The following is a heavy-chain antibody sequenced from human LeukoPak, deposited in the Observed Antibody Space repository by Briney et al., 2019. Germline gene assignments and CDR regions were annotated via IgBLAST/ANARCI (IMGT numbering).Heavy chain of an antibody. J-gene: IGHJ4*02. CDR2: MYTSGST. V-gene: IGHV4-61*02. CDR3: ARENAYSSSWYPPYYFDY. CDR1: GGSISSGRYY. Sequence: SETLSLTCTVAGGSISSGRYYWSWIRQPAGKGLEWIGRMYTSGSTYYNPALKSRFTISVDTSKNQFSLKLRSVTAADTAVYYCARENAYSSSWYPPYYFDYWGQGTLVTVSS. D-gene: IGHD6-13*01.